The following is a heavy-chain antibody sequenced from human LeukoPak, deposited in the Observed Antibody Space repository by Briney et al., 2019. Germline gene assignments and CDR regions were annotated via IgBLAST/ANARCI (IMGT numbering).Heavy chain of an antibody. J-gene: IGHJ5*02. V-gene: IGHV3-15*01. Sequence: GGSLRLSCAASGFTFSNAWMSWGRQAPGKGLEWVARIKSKTDGGTTDYAAPVKGRFTISRDDSISTLSLQMSSLKTEDTAVYYCTTDRFSWGQGILVTVSS. CDR1: GFTFSNAW. CDR3: TTDRFS. CDR2: IKSKTDGGTT.